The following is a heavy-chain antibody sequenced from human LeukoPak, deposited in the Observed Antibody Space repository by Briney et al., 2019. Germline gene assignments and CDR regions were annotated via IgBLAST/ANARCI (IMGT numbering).Heavy chain of an antibody. D-gene: IGHD3-9*01. CDR1: GFAFNTQA. CDR2: MSPDGRSI. CDR3: ARDRGKLRYLDL. V-gene: IGHV3-30*15. J-gene: IGHJ4*02. Sequence: GGALRLACVASGFAFNTQARQWGRRAPGKGPECLAVMSPDGRSIYYADSVSGRFTTSRDNSKNTLFLQMSSLRAEDTAVYYCARDRGKLRYLDLWGQGTLLTASS.